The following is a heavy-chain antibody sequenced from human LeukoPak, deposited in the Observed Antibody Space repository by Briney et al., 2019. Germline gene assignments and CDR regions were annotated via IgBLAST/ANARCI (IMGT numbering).Heavy chain of an antibody. J-gene: IGHJ6*03. CDR3: AIASAAAGTEHYYYMDV. Sequence: ASVKVSCKASGGTFSSYAISWVRQAPGQGLEWMGWISAYNGNTNYAQKLQGRVTMTTDTSTSTAYMELRSLRSDDTAVYYCAIASAAAGTEHYYYMDVWGKGTTVTVSS. CDR2: ISAYNGNT. CDR1: GGTFSSYA. D-gene: IGHD6-13*01. V-gene: IGHV1-18*01.